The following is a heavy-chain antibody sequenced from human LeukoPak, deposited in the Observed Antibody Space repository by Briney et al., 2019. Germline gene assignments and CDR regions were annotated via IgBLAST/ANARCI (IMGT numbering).Heavy chain of an antibody. D-gene: IGHD5-18*01. CDR3: AGGYSYGSTYYYMDV. CDR2: ISYSGST. CDR1: GYSINSGYY. J-gene: IGHJ6*03. Sequence: SETLSLTCTVSGYSINSGYYWGWIRQPPGKGLEWIGTISYSGSTYYDPSLKSRVTISVDTSKNQFSLKLSSVTAADTAVYYCAGGYSYGSTYYYMDVWGKGTTVTISS. V-gene: IGHV4-38-2*02.